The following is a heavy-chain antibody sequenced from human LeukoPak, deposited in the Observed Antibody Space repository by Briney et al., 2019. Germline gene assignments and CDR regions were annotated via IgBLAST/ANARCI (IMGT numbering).Heavy chain of an antibody. CDR1: GGSISSYY. V-gene: IGHV4-59*01. J-gene: IGHJ4*02. Sequence: SETLSLTCTVSGGSISSYYWGWIRQPPGKGLEWIGYIYYSGNTNYHPSLKSRVTISVDTSKNQFSLKLSSVTAADTGFYYCAIVGTGTIDYWGQGTLVTVSS. CDR2: IYYSGNT. D-gene: IGHD1-1*01. CDR3: AIVGTGTIDY.